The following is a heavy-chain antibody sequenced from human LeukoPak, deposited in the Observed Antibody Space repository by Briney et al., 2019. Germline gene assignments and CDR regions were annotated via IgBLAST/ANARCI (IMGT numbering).Heavy chain of an antibody. CDR3: ARRGSPYGHYGMDV. Sequence: VASVKVSCKASGGTFSSYAISWVRQAPGQGLEWMGRIIPILGIANYAQKFQGRVTITADKSTSTAYMELSGLRSEDTAVYYCARRGSPYGHYGMDVWGQGTTVTVSS. J-gene: IGHJ6*02. CDR1: GGTFSSYA. D-gene: IGHD3-16*01. CDR2: IIPILGIA. V-gene: IGHV1-69*04.